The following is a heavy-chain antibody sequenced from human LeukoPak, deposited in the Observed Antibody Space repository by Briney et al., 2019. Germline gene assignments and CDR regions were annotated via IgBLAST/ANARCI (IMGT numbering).Heavy chain of an antibody. CDR1: GGSISSYY. V-gene: IGHV4-59*08. CDR2: IYYSGST. Sequence: SETLSLTCTVSGGSISSYYWSWIRQPPGKGLEWIGYIYYSGSTNYNPSLKSRVTISVDTSKNQFSLKLSSVTAADTAVYYCARGRYDFWSGYYTYYYYYGMDVWGQGTTVTVSS. CDR3: ARGRYDFWSGYYTYYYYYGMDV. J-gene: IGHJ6*02. D-gene: IGHD3-3*01.